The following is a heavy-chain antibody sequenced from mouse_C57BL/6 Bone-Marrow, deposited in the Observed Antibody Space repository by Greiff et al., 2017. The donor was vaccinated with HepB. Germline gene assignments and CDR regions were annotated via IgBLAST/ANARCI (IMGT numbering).Heavy chain of an antibody. V-gene: IGHV1-81*01. D-gene: IGHD1-1*01. J-gene: IGHJ1*03. CDR3: ARPITTVGGNWYFDV. CDR2: IYPRSGNT. CDR1: GYTFTSYG. Sequence: QVQLKQSGAELARPGASVKLSCKASGYTFTSYGISWVKQRTGQGLEWIGEIYPRSGNTYYNEKFKGKATLTADTSSSTAYMELRSLASEDSAVYFWARPITTVGGNWYFDVWGTGTTVTVSS.